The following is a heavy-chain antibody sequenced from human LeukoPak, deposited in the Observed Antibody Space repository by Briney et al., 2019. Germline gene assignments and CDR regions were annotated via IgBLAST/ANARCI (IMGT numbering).Heavy chain of an antibody. V-gene: IGHV1-18*01. CDR3: SRGGESGYYYLD. J-gene: IGHJ4*02. D-gene: IGHD3-22*01. CDR1: GYTFTSYG. CDR2: ISAYNGNT. Sequence: ASVKVSCKASGYTFTSYGISWVRQAPGQGLEWMGWISAYNGNTNYAQKLQGRVTMTTDTSTSTAYMELSSLRSDDTAGYYFSRGGESGYYYLDWGQGTLATVPS.